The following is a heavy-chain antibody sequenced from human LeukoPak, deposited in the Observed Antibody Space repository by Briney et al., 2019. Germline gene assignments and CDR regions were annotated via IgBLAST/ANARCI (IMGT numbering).Heavy chain of an antibody. CDR1: GFSFSSHT. D-gene: IGHD4-17*01. Sequence: GGSLRLSCAASGFSFSSHTINWVRQAPGKGLGWVSSISSSGSSIYYADSLRGRFTISRDNAKNSLFLQMHSLRAEDTAVYYCATLTTVTHDAFDIWGQGTMVTVSS. V-gene: IGHV3-21*01. CDR2: ISSSGSSI. J-gene: IGHJ3*02. CDR3: ATLTTVTHDAFDI.